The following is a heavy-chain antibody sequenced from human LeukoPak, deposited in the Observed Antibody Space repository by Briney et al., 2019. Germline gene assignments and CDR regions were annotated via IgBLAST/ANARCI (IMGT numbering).Heavy chain of an antibody. J-gene: IGHJ5*01. Sequence: SETLSLTCTVSGGSVTKYYWHWIRQAPGKGLEWIGFIFHTGITNYNPSLKSRVTISVDTSKNQFSLKLTSVTAADTAVYFCARDLFPINWFESWGQGTPVTVSS. CDR3: ARDLFPINWFES. CDR1: GGSVTKYY. V-gene: IGHV4-59*02. CDR2: IFHTGIT. D-gene: IGHD2-2*02.